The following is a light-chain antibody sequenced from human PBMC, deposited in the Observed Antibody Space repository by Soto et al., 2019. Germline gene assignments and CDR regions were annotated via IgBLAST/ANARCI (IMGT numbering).Light chain of an antibody. CDR2: KAS. Sequence: DTQLTQSPSTLSASIGDRVTITCRASREIRDWLAWYQQRPGKAPRLLIYKASTLQSVVPLRFSGSGSGTEFTLTISSLQPDDCATYYCQQMTFGQGTKVEI. CDR1: REIRDW. V-gene: IGKV1-5*03. CDR3: QQMT. J-gene: IGKJ1*01.